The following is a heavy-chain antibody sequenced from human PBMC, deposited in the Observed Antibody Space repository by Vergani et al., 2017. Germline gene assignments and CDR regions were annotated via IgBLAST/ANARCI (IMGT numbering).Heavy chain of an antibody. V-gene: IGHV1-69*04. CDR3: ASEPRGGTYSSPDAFDI. J-gene: IGHJ3*02. CDR1: GGTFSSYA. D-gene: IGHD1-26*01. Sequence: QVQLVQSGAEVKKPGSSVKVSCKASGGTFSSYAISWVRQAPGQGLEWMGRIIPILGIANYAQKFKGRVTITADKSTSTAYMELSSLRSEGTAVYYCASEPRGGTYSSPDAFDIWGQGTMVTVSS. CDR2: IIPILGIA.